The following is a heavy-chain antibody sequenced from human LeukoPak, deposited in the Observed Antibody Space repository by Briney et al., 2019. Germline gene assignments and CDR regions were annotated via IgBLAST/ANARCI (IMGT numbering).Heavy chain of an antibody. CDR2: ISHTGGT. D-gene: IGHD1-1*01. V-gene: IGHV4-34*01. J-gene: IGHJ4*02. Sequence: PSETLSLTCAVYGGSFSGYYWTLIRQTPGQGLESIGEISHTGGTNYNPSLKSRITISVDSSKQQFSLKMTSVTAADTGAYYCARVPDITARPCDSWGPGTLVIVSS. CDR3: ARVPDITARPCDS. CDR1: GGSFSGYY.